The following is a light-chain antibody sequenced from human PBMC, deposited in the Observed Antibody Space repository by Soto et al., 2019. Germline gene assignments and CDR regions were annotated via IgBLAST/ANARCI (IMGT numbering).Light chain of an antibody. CDR2: AAV. CDR1: EYISTY. Sequence: DIQLTQSPSFLSASVGDRVTITCRASEYISTYLNWYQHKSGNAPGLLIYAAVSLQEGVPSRLRCSGSGTEFALTINSLQVEDFAPYYCQQNYSTLRTYTFGQGTKLEI. J-gene: IGKJ2*01. CDR3: QQNYSTLRTYT. V-gene: IGKV1-39*01.